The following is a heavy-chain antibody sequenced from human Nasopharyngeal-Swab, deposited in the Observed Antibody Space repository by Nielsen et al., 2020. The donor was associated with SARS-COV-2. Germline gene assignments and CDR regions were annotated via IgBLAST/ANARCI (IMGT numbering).Heavy chain of an antibody. CDR2: IYYSGST. CDR1: GFSISSYY. D-gene: IGHD3-10*01. J-gene: IGHJ4*02. CDR3: ARSDGSGPTVVLDY. Sequence: SETLSLTCTVSGFSISSYYWSWIRQPPGKGLEWIGYIYYSGSTNYNPSLKSRVTISVDTSKNQFSLKLSSVTAADTAVYYCARSDGSGPTVVLDYWGQGTLVTVSS. V-gene: IGHV4-59*13.